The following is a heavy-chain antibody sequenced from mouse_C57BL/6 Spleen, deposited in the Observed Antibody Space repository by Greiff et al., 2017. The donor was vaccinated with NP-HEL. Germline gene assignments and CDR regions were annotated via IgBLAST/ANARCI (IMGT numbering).Heavy chain of an antibody. V-gene: IGHV1-18*01. CDR3: ARYPYYGSSHWYFDV. D-gene: IGHD1-1*01. J-gene: IGHJ1*03. CDR2: INPNNGGT. CDR1: GYTFTDYN. Sequence: VQLKESGPELVKPGASVKIPCKASGYTFTDYNMDWVKQSHGKSLEWIGDINPNNGGTIYNQKFKGKATLTVDKSSSTAYMELRSLTSEDTAVYYCARYPYYGSSHWYFDVWGTGTTVTVSS.